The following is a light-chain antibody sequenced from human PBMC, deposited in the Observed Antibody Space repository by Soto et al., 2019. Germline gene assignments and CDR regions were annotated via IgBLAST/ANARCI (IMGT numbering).Light chain of an antibody. Sequence: QSALTQPASVSGSPGQSITISCTGSSSDVGGYNYVSWYQQHPGKAPKLMIYEVSNRPSGVSNRFSGSKSGNTASLTISGLQAEDEADYYCMSYASSSTLFVFGTGTKVTLL. V-gene: IGLV2-14*01. CDR3: MSYASSSTLFV. CDR1: SSDVGGYNY. CDR2: EVS. J-gene: IGLJ1*01.